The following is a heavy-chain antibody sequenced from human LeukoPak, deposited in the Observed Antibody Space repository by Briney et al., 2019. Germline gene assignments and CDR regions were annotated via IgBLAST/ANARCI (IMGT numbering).Heavy chain of an antibody. V-gene: IGHV3-49*01. CDR1: GFTFGDYA. CDR3: TRDADDYGDFYGMDV. CDR2: IRSKAYGGTT. D-gene: IGHD4-17*01. Sequence: GGSLRLSCTASGFTFGDYAMSWFRQAPGKGLEWVGFIRSKAYGGTTEYTASVKGRFTISRDDSKSIAYLQMNSLKTEDTAVYYCTRDADDYGDFYGMDVWCQGTTVTVSS. J-gene: IGHJ6*02.